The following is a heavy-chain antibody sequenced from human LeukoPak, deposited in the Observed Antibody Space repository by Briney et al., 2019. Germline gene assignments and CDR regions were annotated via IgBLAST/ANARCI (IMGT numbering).Heavy chain of an antibody. CDR1: GGTFSSYA. Sequence: VASVKVSCTASGGTFSSYAISWVRQAPGQGLEWMGGIIPIFGTANYAQKFQGRVTITADKSTSTAYMELSSLRSEDTAVYYCARGLGDYGDCVDCLCFDYWGQGTLVTVSS. CDR3: ARGLGDYGDCVDCLCFDY. CDR2: IIPIFGTA. D-gene: IGHD4-17*01. V-gene: IGHV1-69*06. J-gene: IGHJ4*02.